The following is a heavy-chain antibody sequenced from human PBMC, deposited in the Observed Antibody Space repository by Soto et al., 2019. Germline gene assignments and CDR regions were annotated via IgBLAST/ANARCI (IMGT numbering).Heavy chain of an antibody. CDR1: GGSFSGYY. D-gene: IGHD6-6*01. CDR2: INHSGST. V-gene: IGHV4-34*01. CDR3: ARGGRIAARTYSIDY. Sequence: QVQLQQWGAGLLKPSETLSLTCAVYGGSFSGYYWSWIRQPPGKGLEWIGEINHSGSTNYNPSLKSRVTISVDTSKNQFSLKLSSVTAADTAVYYCARGGRIAARTYSIDYWGRGTLVTVSS. J-gene: IGHJ4*02.